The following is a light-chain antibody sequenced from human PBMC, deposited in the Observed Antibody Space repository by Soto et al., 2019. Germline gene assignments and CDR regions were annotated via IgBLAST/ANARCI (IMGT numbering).Light chain of an antibody. CDR1: KLGDKY. J-gene: IGLJ2*01. CDR3: QAWDNSLV. Sequence: SYELTQPPSVPVSPGQTASITCSGDKLGDKYACWYQQKPGQSPVLVIYQDSKRPSGIPERFSASNSGNTATLTISGTQAMDEADYYCQAWDNSLVFGGGTKLTVL. V-gene: IGLV3-1*01. CDR2: QDS.